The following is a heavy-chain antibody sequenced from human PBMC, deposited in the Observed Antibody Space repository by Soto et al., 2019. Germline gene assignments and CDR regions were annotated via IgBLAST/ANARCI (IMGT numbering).Heavy chain of an antibody. CDR1: GFTFSSYA. D-gene: IGHD1-26*01. CDR3: ARVVGATNTLHN. J-gene: IGHJ4*02. Sequence: GGSLRLSCAASGFTFSSYAMSWVRQAPGKGLEWVADISGSGSSTHYADSVKGRFTVSRDNAKNSLHLQMNSLRAEDTAVYYCARVVGATNTLHNWGQGTLVTVSS. V-gene: IGHV3-23*01. CDR2: ISGSGSST.